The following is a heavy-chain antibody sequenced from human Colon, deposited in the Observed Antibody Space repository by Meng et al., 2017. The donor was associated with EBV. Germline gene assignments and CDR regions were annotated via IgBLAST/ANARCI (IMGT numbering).Heavy chain of an antibody. D-gene: IGHD6-19*01. V-gene: IGHV4-31*03. CDR1: GGPVSSGGYY. CDR3: ARVSSGWDYFDY. CDR2: IYYSGST. Sequence: QGQLQESGPGLVKPSQTLSLTCTVSGGPVSSGGYYWTWICQHPGKGLEWFGHIYYSGSTFYNPSLKRRVIISIDTSKNQFSLNLRSVTAADTAVYYCARVSSGWDYFDYWGQGTLVTVSS. J-gene: IGHJ4*02.